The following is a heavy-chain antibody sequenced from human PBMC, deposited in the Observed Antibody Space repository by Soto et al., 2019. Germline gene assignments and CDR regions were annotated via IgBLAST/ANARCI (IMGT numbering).Heavy chain of an antibody. CDR2: ISSSSSYI. D-gene: IGHD2-15*01. CDR1: GFTFSSYS. V-gene: IGHV3-21*01. J-gene: IGHJ4*02. CDR3: ARAHCSGGSCYFERGYYFDY. Sequence: GGSLRLSCAASGFTFSSYSMNWVRQAPGKGLEWVSSISSSSSYIYYADSVKGRFTISRDNAKNSLYLQMNSLRAEDTAVYYCARAHCSGGSCYFERGYYFDYWGQGTLVTVSS.